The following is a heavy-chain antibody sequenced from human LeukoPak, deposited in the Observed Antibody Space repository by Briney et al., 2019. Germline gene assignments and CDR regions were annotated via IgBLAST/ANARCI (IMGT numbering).Heavy chain of an antibody. V-gene: IGHV3-9*01. CDR3: AKDFGPGGWGAAPDGGDYYYGMDV. D-gene: IGHD1-26*01. J-gene: IGHJ6*02. CDR2: ISWNSGSI. CDR1: GFTFDDYD. Sequence: GRSLRLSCAASGFTFDDYDMHWVRQAPGKGLEWVSGISWNSGSIGYADSVKGRFTISRDNAKNSLYLQMNSLRAEDTALYSCAKDFGPGGWGAAPDGGDYYYGMDVWGQGTTVTVSS.